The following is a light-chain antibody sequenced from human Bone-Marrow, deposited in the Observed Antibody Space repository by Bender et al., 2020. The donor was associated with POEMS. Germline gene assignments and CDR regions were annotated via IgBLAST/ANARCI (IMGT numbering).Light chain of an antibody. CDR2: INN. Sequence: QSVLTQPPSASGTPGQRVTISCSGSSSNIGTNPVNWYQQLPGTAPKLLNYINNQRPSGVPGRFSGSKSGTSASLAISGLQSEDEADYYCAAWEDSLNGWVFGGGTKLTVL. V-gene: IGLV1-44*01. CDR3: AAWEDSLNGWV. J-gene: IGLJ3*02. CDR1: SSNIGTNP.